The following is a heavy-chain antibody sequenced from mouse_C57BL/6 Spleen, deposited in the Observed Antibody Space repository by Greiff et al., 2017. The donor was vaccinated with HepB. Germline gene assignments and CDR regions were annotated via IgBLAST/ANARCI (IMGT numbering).Heavy chain of an antibody. J-gene: IGHJ2*01. CDR2: IYPGDGDT. V-gene: IGHV1-80*01. CDR3: AREGTVVFDY. CDR1: GYAFSSYW. D-gene: IGHD1-1*01. Sequence: QVQLKEFGAELVKPGASVKISCKASGYAFSSYWMNWVKQRPGKGLEWIGQIYPGDGDTNYNGKFKGKATLTADKSSSTAYMQLSSLTSEDSAVYFCAREGTVVFDYWGQGTTLTVSS.